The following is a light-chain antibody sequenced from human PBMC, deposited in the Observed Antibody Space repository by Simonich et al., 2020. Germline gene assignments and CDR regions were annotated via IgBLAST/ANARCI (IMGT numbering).Light chain of an antibody. Sequence: QSALTQPASVSGSPGQSITISCTGTSSDVGSYNLVSWYQQHPGKAPKRMIYEGSKRPSGVSNRFSGSKSGNPDSLTISGLQAEDEADYYCCSYAGSSTWVFGGGTKLTVL. CDR2: EGS. J-gene: IGLJ3*02. V-gene: IGLV2-23*01. CDR3: CSYAGSSTWV. CDR1: SSDVGSYNL.